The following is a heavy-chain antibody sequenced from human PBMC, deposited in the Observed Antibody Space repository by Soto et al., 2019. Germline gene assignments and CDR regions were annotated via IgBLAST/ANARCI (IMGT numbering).Heavy chain of an antibody. CDR1: GFTFSSYG. Sequence: GGSLRLSCAASGFTFSSYGMHWVRQAPGKGLEWVAVISYDGSNKYYADSVKGRFTISRDNSKNTLYLQMNSLRAEDTAVYYCAKDRPPFQIAARLRGCSCYWGQGTLVTVSS. D-gene: IGHD6-6*01. V-gene: IGHV3-30*18. J-gene: IGHJ4*02. CDR2: ISYDGSNK. CDR3: AKDRPPFQIAARLRGCSCY.